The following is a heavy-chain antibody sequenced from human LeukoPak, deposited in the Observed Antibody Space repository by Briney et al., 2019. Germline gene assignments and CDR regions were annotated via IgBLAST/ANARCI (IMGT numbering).Heavy chain of an antibody. Sequence: AASVKVSCKASGYTFTGYYMHWVRQAPGQGLEWMGWINPNSGGTNYAQKFQGRVTMTRDTSISTAYMELSRLRSDDTAVYYCARAKVRGVIITGLQHWGQGTLVTVSS. CDR3: ARAKVRGVIITGLQH. V-gene: IGHV1-2*02. CDR1: GYTFTGYY. D-gene: IGHD3-10*01. J-gene: IGHJ1*01. CDR2: INPNSGGT.